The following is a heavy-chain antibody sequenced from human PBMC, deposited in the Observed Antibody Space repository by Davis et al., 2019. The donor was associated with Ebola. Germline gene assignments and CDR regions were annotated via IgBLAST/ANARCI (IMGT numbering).Heavy chain of an antibody. CDR1: GFTFSSYS. CDR2: ISYDGSNK. V-gene: IGHV3-30*03. CDR3: TSTHSTTSAGTRDY. D-gene: IGHD6-19*01. Sequence: GGSLRLSCAASGFTFSSYSMNWVRQAPGKGLEWVAVISYDGSNKYYADSVKGRFTISRDNSKNTLYLQMNSLKTEDTAVYYCTSTHSTTSAGTRDYWGQGTLVTVSS. J-gene: IGHJ4*02.